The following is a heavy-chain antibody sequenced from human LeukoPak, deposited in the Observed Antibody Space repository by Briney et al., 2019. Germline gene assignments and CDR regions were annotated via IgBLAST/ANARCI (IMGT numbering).Heavy chain of an antibody. D-gene: IGHD6-13*01. V-gene: IGHV3-33*01. Sequence: PGGSLRLSCAASGFTFSSYGMHWVRQAPGKGLEWVAVIWYDGSNKYYADSVKGRFTISRDNSKNTLYLQMNSLGAEDTAVYYCARERGIAAAGTNWFDPWGQGTLVTVSS. J-gene: IGHJ5*02. CDR3: ARERGIAAAGTNWFDP. CDR1: GFTFSSYG. CDR2: IWYDGSNK.